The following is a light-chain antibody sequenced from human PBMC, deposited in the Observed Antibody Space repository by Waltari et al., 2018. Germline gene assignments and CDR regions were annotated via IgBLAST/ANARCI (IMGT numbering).Light chain of an antibody. CDR1: QSIGNW. V-gene: IGKV1-5*03. Sequence: DIQMTQSPSTLSASVGDRVTITCRASQSIGNWLAWYQQKPGKAPKLLIQKASSLESGGPSRFSGSGSRTEFTLTVSSLQPDDLATYFCQQYSNELYTFGQGTKLEIK. J-gene: IGKJ2*01. CDR3: QQYSNELYT. CDR2: KAS.